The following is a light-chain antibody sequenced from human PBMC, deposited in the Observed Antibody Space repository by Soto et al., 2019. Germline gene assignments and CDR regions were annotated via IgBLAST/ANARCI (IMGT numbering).Light chain of an antibody. CDR1: KLGDKY. Sequence: SYELTQPPSVSVSPGQTASITCSGDKLGDKYACWYRQKPGQSPVLVIYQDSKRPSGIPERFSGSSSADTATLTIRRTQAMAEDDYYCQAWDSSTEVFGGGTKVTVL. CDR2: QDS. V-gene: IGLV3-1*01. CDR3: QAWDSSTEV. J-gene: IGLJ2*01.